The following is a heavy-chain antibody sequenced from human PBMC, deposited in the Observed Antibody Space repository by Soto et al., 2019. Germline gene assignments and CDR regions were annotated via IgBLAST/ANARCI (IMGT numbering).Heavy chain of an antibody. J-gene: IGHJ6*02. Sequence: QLQEAGPGLVKPSPTLSLTFTGSCGSISSGNYYWVLIRQPPGKGLEWIGYISHSGTTYYNPSLKSRITTSVDTSKNQSSLKLSSVTAADTAVYYCARDLSDYNGMDVWGQGTTVTVSS. D-gene: IGHD3-16*02. CDR3: ARDLSDYNGMDV. V-gene: IGHV4-30-4*01. CDR2: ISHSGTT. CDR1: CGSISSGNYY.